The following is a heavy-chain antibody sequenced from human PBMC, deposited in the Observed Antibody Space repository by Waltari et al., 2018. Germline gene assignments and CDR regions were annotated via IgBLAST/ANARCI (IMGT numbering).Heavy chain of an antibody. CDR2: IEPGDSDT. D-gene: IGHD6-19*01. CDR3: AKPWGYEWLGDAFDI. V-gene: IGHV5-51*01. Sequence: EVQLVQSGAEVKKPGESLKISCKGSGYSFTSYWIGWVRQLPGKGLEWMGIIEPGDSDTRYSPSFQGQFTISADKSISTADLQWSSLEASDTAMYYGAKPWGYEWLGDAFDIWGQGTMVTVSS. J-gene: IGHJ3*02. CDR1: GYSFTSYW.